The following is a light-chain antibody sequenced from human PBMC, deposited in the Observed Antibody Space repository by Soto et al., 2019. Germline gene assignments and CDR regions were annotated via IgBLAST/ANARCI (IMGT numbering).Light chain of an antibody. V-gene: IGLV2-14*01. CDR2: EVS. CDR3: SSYTTTSTVL. J-gene: IGLJ2*01. CDR1: NSDVGAYNY. Sequence: QSVLTQPASVSGSPGQSITFSCTGTNSDVGAYNYVSWYQQHPGKAPKLMIYEVSYRPSGVSTRFSGSKSGNTASLTISGLQAEDEADYYCSSYTTTSTVLFGGGTKLTVL.